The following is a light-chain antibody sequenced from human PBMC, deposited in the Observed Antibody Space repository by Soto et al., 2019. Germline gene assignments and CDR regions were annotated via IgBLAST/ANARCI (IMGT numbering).Light chain of an antibody. V-gene: IGKV3-20*01. CDR3: QQHGTSPELS. CDR2: GAS. CDR1: QSVSNTY. J-gene: IGKJ4*01. Sequence: EIGLTQSPGTLSLSPGERATLSCSASQSVSNTYLAWYQQKPGQAPRLPISGASSRATGIPDRFSGSGSGTDFSLTISRLEPADFAVYYCQQHGTSPELSFGGGTRVEIK.